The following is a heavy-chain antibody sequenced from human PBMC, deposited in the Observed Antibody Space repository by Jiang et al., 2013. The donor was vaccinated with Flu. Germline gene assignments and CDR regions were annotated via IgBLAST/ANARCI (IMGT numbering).Heavy chain of an antibody. D-gene: IGHD5-24*01. CDR2: ISYDGSNK. CDR3: ARDLQRATDY. Sequence: VQLLESGGGVVQPGRSLRLSCAASGFTFSSYAMHWVRQAPGKGLEWVAVISYDGSNKYYADSVKGRFTISRDNSKNTLYLQMNSLRAEDTAVYYCARDLQRATDYWGQGTLVTVSS. CDR1: GFTFSSYA. V-gene: IGHV3-30*04. J-gene: IGHJ4*02.